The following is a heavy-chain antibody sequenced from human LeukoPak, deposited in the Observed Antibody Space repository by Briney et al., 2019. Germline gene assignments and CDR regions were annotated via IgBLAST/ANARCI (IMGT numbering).Heavy chain of an antibody. J-gene: IGHJ4*02. Sequence: GGSLRLSCTASGFTFGDYAMSWFRQAPGKGLEWVGFIRSKAYGGATENAASVKGRFTISRDDSKSIAYLQMNNLKTEDTAVYYCARGGVYCSSVSCSVDYWGQGILVTVSS. D-gene: IGHD2-2*01. CDR3: ARGGVYCSSVSCSVDY. CDR1: GFTFGDYA. V-gene: IGHV3-49*03. CDR2: IRSKAYGGAT.